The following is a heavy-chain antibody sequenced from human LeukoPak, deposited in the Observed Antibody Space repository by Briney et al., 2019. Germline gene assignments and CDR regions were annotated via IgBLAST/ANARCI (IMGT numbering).Heavy chain of an antibody. D-gene: IGHD5-24*01. CDR1: GXTXXSYY. CDR3: ASSIRRAVATILY. Sequence: KVSXXXXGXTXXSYYMXWVRQAPGQGLEWMGIINPSGGSTSYAQKFQGRVTMTRDTSTSTVYMELSSLRSEDTAVYYCASSIRRAVATILYWGQGTLVTVSS. J-gene: IGHJ4*02. CDR2: INPSGGST. V-gene: IGHV1-46*01.